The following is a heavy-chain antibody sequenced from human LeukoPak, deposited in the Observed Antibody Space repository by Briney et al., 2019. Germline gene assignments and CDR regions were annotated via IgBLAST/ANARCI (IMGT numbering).Heavy chain of an antibody. CDR1: GFTFSSYE. CDR3: ARYCGSTSCPAVYYGMDV. V-gene: IGHV3-48*03. Sequence: PGGSLRLSCAASGFTFSSYEMNWVRQAPGKGLEWVSYISSSGSTIYYADSVKGRFTISRDNAKNSLYLQMNSLRAEDTAVYYCARYCGSTSCPAVYYGMDVWGKGTTVTVSS. J-gene: IGHJ6*04. CDR2: ISSSGSTI. D-gene: IGHD2-2*01.